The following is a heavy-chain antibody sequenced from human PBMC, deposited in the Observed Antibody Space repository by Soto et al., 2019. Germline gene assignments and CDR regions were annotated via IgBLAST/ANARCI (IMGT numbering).Heavy chain of an antibody. CDR1: GFTFSSYS. J-gene: IGHJ4*02. V-gene: IGHV3-33*01. D-gene: IGHD1-26*01. CDR2: MWYDGSQK. Sequence: QVRLLESGGGVVQPGRSLRLSCATSGFTFSSYSIHWVRQAPGKELEWVAVMWYDGSQKYYGGSVKGRFTISRDTSKNTVYLQMDSLRAEDTAVYYCARDSGIGGSFDYWGQGTLVSVSS. CDR3: ARDSGIGGSFDY.